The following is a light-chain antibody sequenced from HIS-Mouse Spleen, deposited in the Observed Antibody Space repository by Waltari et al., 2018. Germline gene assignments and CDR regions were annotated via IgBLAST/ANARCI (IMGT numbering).Light chain of an antibody. J-gene: IGKJ3*01. Sequence: AIRMTQSPSSFSASTGDRVTITCRASQGISSYLAWYQQKPGKAPKLLIYAASTLQSGVPSRFSGSGSGTDFTRTISCLQSEDFATYYCQQYYSYPLTFGPGTKVDIK. CDR2: AAS. V-gene: IGKV1-8*01. CDR1: QGISSY. CDR3: QQYYSYPLT.